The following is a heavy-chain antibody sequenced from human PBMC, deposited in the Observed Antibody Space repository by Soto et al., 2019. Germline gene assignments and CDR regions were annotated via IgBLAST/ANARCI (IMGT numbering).Heavy chain of an antibody. Sequence: QVQLVQSGAEVEKPGASVKVSCKGSGYTFTSYAIHWVRQAPGQGLEWMGWINAGNGDTIYSQKFQGRVTITRDTSASTADMELSSLRSEDTGIYYCARDQPGAFGSYFYGMDVWGLGTTVTVSS. D-gene: IGHD3-10*01. CDR2: INAGNGDT. J-gene: IGHJ6*02. V-gene: IGHV1-3*01. CDR3: ARDQPGAFGSYFYGMDV. CDR1: GYTFTSYA.